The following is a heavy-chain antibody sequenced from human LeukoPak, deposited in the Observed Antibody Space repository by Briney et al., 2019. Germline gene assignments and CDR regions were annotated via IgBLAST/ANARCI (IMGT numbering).Heavy chain of an antibody. Sequence: ASVKVSCKASGGDFNSHTINWVRQAPGQGLEWMGRIIPMRNLANYAHKFQGRVIITADKSRRTAYMEMSRLTSDDTAVYYCARGKYCSGGECYSVRTSYDGFDSWGQGTVVFVSS. CDR2: IIPMRNLA. V-gene: IGHV1-69*02. D-gene: IGHD2-15*01. CDR3: ARGKYCSGGECYSVRTSYDGFDS. J-gene: IGHJ5*01. CDR1: GGDFNSHT.